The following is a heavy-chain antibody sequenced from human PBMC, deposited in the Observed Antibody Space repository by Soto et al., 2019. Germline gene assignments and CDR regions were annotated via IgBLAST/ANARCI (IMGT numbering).Heavy chain of an antibody. CDR2: IYYSGST. CDR3: ARSRTDHLMIDL. Sequence: SETLSLTCTVSGGSISSGDYYWSWIRQPPGKGLEWIGYIYYSGSTYYNPSLKSRVTISVDTSKNQFSLKLSSVTAADTAVYYFARSRTDHLMIDLWGQGTLVTVSS. V-gene: IGHV4-30-4*01. J-gene: IGHJ5*02. CDR1: GGSISSGDYY.